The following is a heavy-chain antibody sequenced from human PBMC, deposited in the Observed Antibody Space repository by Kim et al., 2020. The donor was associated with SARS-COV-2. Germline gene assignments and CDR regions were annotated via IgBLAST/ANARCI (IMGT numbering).Heavy chain of an antibody. J-gene: IGHJ6*02. CDR3: ARGSSGLNYGMDV. D-gene: IGHD6-19*01. V-gene: IGHV1-2*02. Sequence: YEQKFQGRVTMTRDTSISTAYMELSRLRSDDTAVYYCARGSSGLNYGMDVWGQGTTVTVSS.